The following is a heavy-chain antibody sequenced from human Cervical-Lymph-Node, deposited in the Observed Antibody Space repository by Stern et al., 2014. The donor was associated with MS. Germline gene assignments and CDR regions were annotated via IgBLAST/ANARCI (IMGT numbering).Heavy chain of an antibody. V-gene: IGHV4-4*02. CDR2: LYHSGAS. J-gene: IGHJ2*01. CDR3: ARERQQYCNSEGCSYWYFDL. D-gene: IGHD2/OR15-2a*01. Sequence: QVQLQESGPGLVKPSGTLSLTCAVSGGSVSSTNWWSWVRQSPGKGLEWIGNLYHSGASSYRSSLRSRVSISLDNSKNHLSLHLTSVTAADTAVYYCARERQQYCNSEGCSYWYFDLWGRGTLVTVSS. CDR1: GGSVSSTNW.